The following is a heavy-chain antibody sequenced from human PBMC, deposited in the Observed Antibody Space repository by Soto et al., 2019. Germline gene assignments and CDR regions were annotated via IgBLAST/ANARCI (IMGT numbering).Heavy chain of an antibody. CDR1: GFTFSSYW. V-gene: IGHV3-7*01. CDR2: IKQDGSEK. Sequence: EVQLVESGGGLVQPGGSLRLSCAASGFTFSSYWMTWVRQAPGKGLEWVANIKQDGSEKYYVDSVKGRFTISRDNAKNELYLQMNSLRVEDTAVYYCATRGAGGSSTKNWFDPWGQGILVTVSS. J-gene: IGHJ5*02. D-gene: IGHD6-6*01. CDR3: ATRGAGGSSTKNWFDP.